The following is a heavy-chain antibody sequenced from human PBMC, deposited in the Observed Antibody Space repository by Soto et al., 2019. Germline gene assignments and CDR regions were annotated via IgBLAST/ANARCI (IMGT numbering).Heavy chain of an antibody. CDR1: GFTVSSNH. J-gene: IGHJ5*01. CDR2: IYNDGST. V-gene: IGHV3-53*01. D-gene: IGHD3-10*02. Sequence: EVQLLESGGGLVQPGGSLRLSCAASGFTVSSNHMSWVRRAPGKGLEWVSVIYNDGSTYYADSVKGRFTISRDNSKNTLYLQMNSLRAEDTAVYYCATDLYGVLDSWGQGTLVIVSS. CDR3: ATDLYGVLDS.